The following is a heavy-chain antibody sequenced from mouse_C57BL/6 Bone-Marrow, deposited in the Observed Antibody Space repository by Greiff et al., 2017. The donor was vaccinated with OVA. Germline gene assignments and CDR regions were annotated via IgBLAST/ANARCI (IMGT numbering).Heavy chain of an antibody. CDR2: ISGGGGNT. CDR3: ARGALRSDV. CDR1: GFTFSSYT. J-gene: IGHJ1*03. D-gene: IGHD1-1*01. V-gene: IGHV5-9*01. Sequence: MMESGGGLVKPGGSLKLSCAASGFTFSSYTMSWVRQTPEKRLEWVATISGGGGNTYYPDSVKGRFTISRDNAKNTLYLQMSSLRSEDTALYYCARGALRSDVWGTGTTVTVSS.